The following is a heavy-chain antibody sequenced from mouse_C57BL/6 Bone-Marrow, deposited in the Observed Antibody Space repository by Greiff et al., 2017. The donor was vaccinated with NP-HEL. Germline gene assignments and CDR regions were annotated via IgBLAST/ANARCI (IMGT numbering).Heavy chain of an antibody. CDR2: IHPNSGST. Sequence: VQLHQPGAELVKPGASVKLSCKASGYTFTSYWMHWVKQRPGQGLEWIGMIHPNSGSTNYNEKFKSKATLTVDKSSSTAYMQLSSLTSEDSAVYYCARSLITTVVGAYWGQGTLVTVSA. V-gene: IGHV1-64*01. J-gene: IGHJ3*01. CDR1: GYTFTSYW. CDR3: ARSLITTVVGAY. D-gene: IGHD1-1*01.